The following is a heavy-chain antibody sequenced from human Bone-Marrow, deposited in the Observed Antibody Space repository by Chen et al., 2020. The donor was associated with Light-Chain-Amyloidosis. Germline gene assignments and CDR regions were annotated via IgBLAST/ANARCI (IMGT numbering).Heavy chain of an antibody. CDR3: VRWGIPVPTDC. D-gene: IGHD3-16*01. V-gene: IGHV3-74*01. CDR1: GFTFSNYW. Sequence: EVKLVESGGGLVHPGGSLRLSCAASGFTFSNYWMHWVRQVPGKGLEWLSRIDAYGSGTTYADSVRGRFTISRDNAKNTMYLQMDSLRVEDTAVYYCVRWGIPVPTDCRGQGTLVTVSS. J-gene: IGHJ4*01. CDR2: IDAYGSGT.